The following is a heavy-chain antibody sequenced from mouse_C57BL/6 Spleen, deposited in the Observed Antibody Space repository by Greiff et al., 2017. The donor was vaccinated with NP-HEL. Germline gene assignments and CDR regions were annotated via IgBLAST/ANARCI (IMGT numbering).Heavy chain of an antibody. CDR3: ARRDYSYYAMDY. CDR2: IYPGDGDT. V-gene: IGHV1-80*01. D-gene: IGHD1-1*02. CDR1: GYAFSSYW. J-gene: IGHJ4*01. Sequence: VQLQQSGAELVKPGASVKISCKASGYAFSSYWMNWVKQRPGKGLEWIGQIYPGDGDTNYNGKFKGKATLTADKSSSTAYMQLSSLTSEDSAVYFCARRDYSYYAMDYWGQGTSVTVSS.